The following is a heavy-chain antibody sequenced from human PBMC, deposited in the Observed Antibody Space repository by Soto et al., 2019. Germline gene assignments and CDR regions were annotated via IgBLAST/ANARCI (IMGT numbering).Heavy chain of an antibody. D-gene: IGHD6-13*01. CDR3: ARNHPAAGYDY. CDR1: GYTFTGYY. CDR2: INPNSGGT. J-gene: IGHJ4*02. Sequence: PSVKVSGKASGYTFTGYYMHWVRQAPGQWLEWMGWINPNSGGTNYAQKFQGWVTMTRDTSISTAYMELSRLRSDDTAVYYCARNHPAAGYDYWGQGTLVTVSS. V-gene: IGHV1-2*04.